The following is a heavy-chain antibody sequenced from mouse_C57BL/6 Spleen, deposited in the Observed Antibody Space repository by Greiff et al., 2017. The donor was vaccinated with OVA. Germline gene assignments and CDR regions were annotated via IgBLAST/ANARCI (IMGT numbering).Heavy chain of an antibody. V-gene: IGHV1-59*01. J-gene: IGHJ4*01. CDR2: IDPSDSYT. CDR1: GYTFTSYW. Sequence: QVQLMQPGAELVRPGTSVKLSCKASGYTFTSYWMHWVKQRPGQGLEWIGVIDPSDSYTNYNQKFKGKATLTVDTSSSTAYMQLSSLTSEDSAVYYCARNYDDAMDYWGQGTSVTVSS. D-gene: IGHD2-4*01. CDR3: ARNYDDAMDY.